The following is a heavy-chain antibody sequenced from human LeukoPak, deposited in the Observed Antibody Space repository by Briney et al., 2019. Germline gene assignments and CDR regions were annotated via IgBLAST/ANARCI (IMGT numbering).Heavy chain of an antibody. CDR1: GFTFSSYW. D-gene: IGHD2-8*01. Sequence: PGGSLRLSCAASGFTFSSYWTTWVRQAPGKGLAWVANIKQDGSSKYYMDSVKGRFTISRDNAKNSLYLQMNNLGAEDTAVYYCARVNPLMAPGAFDIWGQGTMVAASS. V-gene: IGHV3-7*01. J-gene: IGHJ3*02. CDR3: ARVNPLMAPGAFDI. CDR2: IKQDGSSK.